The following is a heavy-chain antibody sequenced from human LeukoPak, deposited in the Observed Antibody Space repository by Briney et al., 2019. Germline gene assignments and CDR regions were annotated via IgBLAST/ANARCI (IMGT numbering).Heavy chain of an antibody. CDR2: ISYNGDST. CDR1: GFTFSNYA. CDR3: IKDRGGMIRDFDY. D-gene: IGHD3-22*01. Sequence: GRSLRLSCSASGFTFSNYAMHWVRQAPGKGLEYLSGISYNGDSTYYADSVKGRFSISRDNSKNTLYLLTSSLRAEDTAVYYCIKDRGGMIRDFDYWGQGTLVTVSS. J-gene: IGHJ4*02. V-gene: IGHV3-64D*06.